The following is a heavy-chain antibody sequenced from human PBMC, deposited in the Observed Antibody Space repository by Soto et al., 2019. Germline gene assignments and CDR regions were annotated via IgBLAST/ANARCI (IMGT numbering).Heavy chain of an antibody. CDR1: GFTFSTYS. J-gene: IGHJ4*02. CDR2: ITSSGTTV. Sequence: GGSLRLSCAASGFTFSTYSLNWVRQAPGKGLEWVSYITSSGTTVYYADSVRGRFTISRDNAKNSLYLQMNSLRDDDTAVYYCARGSSNWAYYFDFWGQGTLVTVSS. V-gene: IGHV3-48*02. D-gene: IGHD6-13*01. CDR3: ARGSSNWAYYFDF.